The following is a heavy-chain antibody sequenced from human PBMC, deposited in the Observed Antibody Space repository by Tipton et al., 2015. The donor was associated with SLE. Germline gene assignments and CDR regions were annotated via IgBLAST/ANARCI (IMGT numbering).Heavy chain of an antibody. J-gene: IGHJ4*02. CDR3: ARGLGTFDY. CDR2: INHGGST. V-gene: IGHV4-34*01. CDR1: GFTVSSNY. D-gene: IGHD3/OR15-3a*01. Sequence: LRLSCAASGFTVSSNYMSWVRQPPGKGLEWIGEINHGGSTSYNPSLKSRVTISIDTSKNEFSLKLSSVTAADTAVYYCARGLGTFDYWGQGTLVTVSS.